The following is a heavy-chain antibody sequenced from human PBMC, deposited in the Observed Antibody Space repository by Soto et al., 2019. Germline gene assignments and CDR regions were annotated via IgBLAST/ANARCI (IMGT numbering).Heavy chain of an antibody. CDR2: IIPLLNTP. Sequence: QVQLVQSGAEVKKPGSSVKVSCRASGGTFSSYAVSWVRQAPGQGLEWMGVIIPLLNTPKYVEKFQGRVKITADASATTAYLELSSLTSEDTAVYYCARESSSTNYYYYGMDVWGQGTTVTVSS. V-gene: IGHV1-69*01. D-gene: IGHD6-6*01. J-gene: IGHJ6*02. CDR1: GGTFSSYA. CDR3: ARESSSTNYYYYGMDV.